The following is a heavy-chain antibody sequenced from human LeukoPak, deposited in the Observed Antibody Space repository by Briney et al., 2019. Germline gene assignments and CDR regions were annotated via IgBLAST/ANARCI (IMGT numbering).Heavy chain of an antibody. V-gene: IGHV1-2*04. J-gene: IGHJ4*02. Sequence: ASVKVSCKASGYTFTGYYMHWVRQAPGQGLEWMGWINPNSGGTNYAQKFQGWVTMTRDTSISTAYMELSRLRSDDTAVYYCARDGIAAAGTSGIFDYWGQGTLVTVSS. D-gene: IGHD6-13*01. CDR1: GYTFTGYY. CDR3: ARDGIAAAGTSGIFDY. CDR2: INPNSGGT.